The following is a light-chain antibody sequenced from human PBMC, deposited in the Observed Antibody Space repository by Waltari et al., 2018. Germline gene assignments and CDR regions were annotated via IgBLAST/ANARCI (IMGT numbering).Light chain of an antibody. CDR3: QQSYSTPRLT. Sequence: DIQMTQSPSSLSASVGDRVTITCRASQSISNYLNWYQQKPEKAPKLLIYAASSLQSGVPSRFSGSGSGTDFILTISSLQPEDFATYYCQQSYSTPRLTFGGGTKVEIK. V-gene: IGKV1-39*01. J-gene: IGKJ4*01. CDR1: QSISNY. CDR2: AAS.